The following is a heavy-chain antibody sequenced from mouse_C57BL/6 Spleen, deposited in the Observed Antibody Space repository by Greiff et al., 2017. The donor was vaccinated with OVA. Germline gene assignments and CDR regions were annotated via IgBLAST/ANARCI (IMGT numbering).Heavy chain of an antibody. J-gene: IGHJ2*01. CDR2: INPNNGGT. D-gene: IGHD1-1*01. CDR3: ARLITTVVAFDY. Sequence: VQLKQSGPELVKPGASVKISCKASGYTFTDYYMNWVKQSHGKSLEWIGDINPNNGGTSYNQKFKGKATLTVDKSSSTAYMELRSLTSEDSAVYYCARLITTVVAFDYWGQGTTLTVSS. CDR1: GYTFTDYY. V-gene: IGHV1-26*01.